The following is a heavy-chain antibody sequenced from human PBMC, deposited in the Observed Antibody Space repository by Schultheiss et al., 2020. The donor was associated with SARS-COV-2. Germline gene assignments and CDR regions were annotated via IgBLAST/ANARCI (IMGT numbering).Heavy chain of an antibody. V-gene: IGHV4-31*03. D-gene: IGHD6-19*01. CDR3: ARGSSSGWSYYYGMDV. CDR2: IYYSGST. J-gene: IGHJ6*02. Sequence: SETLSLTCTVSGGSISSGGYYWSWIRQHPGKGLEWIGYIYYSGSTYYNPSLKSRVTISVDTSKNQFSLKLSSVTAADTAVYYCARGSSSGWSYYYGMDVWGQGTTVTVSS. CDR1: GGSISSGGYY.